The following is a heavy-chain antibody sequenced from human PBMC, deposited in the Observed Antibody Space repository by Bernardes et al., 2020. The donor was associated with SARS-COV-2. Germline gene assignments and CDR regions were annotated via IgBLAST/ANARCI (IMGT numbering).Heavy chain of an antibody. CDR3: AREEAIFGLDPLPYYFDY. CDR2: IGTDNGDT. V-gene: IGHV1-18*01. CDR1: GYTFSNYG. J-gene: IGHJ4*02. Sequence: ASVKVSCKASGYTFSNYGISWVRQAPGQGLEWMGWIGTDNGDTNYAQKFQGRVTISLDKSKNQFSLKLKSLTAADTAVYYCAREEAIFGLDPLPYYFDYWGQGALVTVSS. D-gene: IGHD3-3*01.